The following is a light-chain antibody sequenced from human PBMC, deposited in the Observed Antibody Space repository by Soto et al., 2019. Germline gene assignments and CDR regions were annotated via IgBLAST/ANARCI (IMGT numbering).Light chain of an antibody. CDR3: QQLNSFPIT. CDR1: QVISSY. V-gene: IGKV1-9*01. CDR2: AAS. J-gene: IGKJ5*01. Sequence: IQLTQDPSFLSASAGDRVTITCRASQVISSYLAWYQQKPGRAPKLLIYAASTLQSGVPSRFSGSGSGTEFTLTITSLQPKDFATYYCQQLNSFPITFGQGTRLEIK.